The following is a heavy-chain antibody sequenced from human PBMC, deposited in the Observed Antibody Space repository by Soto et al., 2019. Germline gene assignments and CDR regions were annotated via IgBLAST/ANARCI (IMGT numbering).Heavy chain of an antibody. CDR1: GFTFSSYG. Sequence: GGSLRLSCAASGFTFSSYGMHWVRQVPGKGLEWVAVIWYDGSNKYYADSVKGRFTISRDNSKNTLYLQMNSLRAEDTAVYYCARGLTANYYGSGRTDYYYYGMDVWGQGTTVTVSS. CDR3: ARGLTANYYGSGRTDYYYYGMDV. V-gene: IGHV3-33*01. CDR2: IWYDGSNK. D-gene: IGHD3-10*01. J-gene: IGHJ6*02.